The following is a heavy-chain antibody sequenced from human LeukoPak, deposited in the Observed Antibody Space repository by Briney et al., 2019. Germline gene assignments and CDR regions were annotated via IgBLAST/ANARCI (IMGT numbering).Heavy chain of an antibody. CDR3: ARYIVVVPAARATDAFDI. J-gene: IGHJ3*02. D-gene: IGHD2-2*01. Sequence: PSETLSLTCNVSGGSIGSYYYSWIRQPPGKGLEWIGYISNTGSTNSSPSLKSRVTMSVDTSKNQFSLRLSSVTAADTAVYYCARYIVVVPAARATDAFDIWGQGTMVTVSS. CDR2: ISNTGST. CDR1: GGSIGSYY. V-gene: IGHV4-59*12.